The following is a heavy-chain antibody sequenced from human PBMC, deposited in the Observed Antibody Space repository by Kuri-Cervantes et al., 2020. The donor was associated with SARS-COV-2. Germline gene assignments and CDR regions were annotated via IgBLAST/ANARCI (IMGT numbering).Heavy chain of an antibody. Sequence: SETLSLTCTVSGGSISSYYWSWIRQPPGKGLEWIGYIYYSGSTNYNPSLKSRVTISVDTSKNQFSLKLSSVTAADTAVYYCARILRRYYYGMDVWGQGTKVTVSS. CDR1: GGSISSYY. V-gene: IGHV4-59*12. J-gene: IGHJ6*02. CDR2: IYYSGST. D-gene: IGHD3-9*01. CDR3: ARILRRYYYGMDV.